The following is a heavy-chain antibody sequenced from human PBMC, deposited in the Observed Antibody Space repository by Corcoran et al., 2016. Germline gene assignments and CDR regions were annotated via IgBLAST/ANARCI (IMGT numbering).Heavy chain of an antibody. D-gene: IGHD3-22*01. CDR1: GYTFTSYA. CDR3: ARLTYYYDSSGAYYLDY. CDR2: INAGNGNT. V-gene: IGHV1-3*01. Sequence: QVQLVQSGAEVKKPGASVKVSCKASGYTFTSYAMHWVRQAPGQRLEWMGWINAGNGNTKYSQKFQGRVTITRDTSASTAYMELSSLRSEDTAVYYCARLTYYYDSSGAYYLDYWGQGTLVTVSS. J-gene: IGHJ4*02.